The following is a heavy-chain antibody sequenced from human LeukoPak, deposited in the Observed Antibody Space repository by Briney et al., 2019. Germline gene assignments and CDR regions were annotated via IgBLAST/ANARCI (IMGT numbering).Heavy chain of an antibody. D-gene: IGHD5-12*01. CDR2: IYPGDSDT. J-gene: IGHJ4*02. Sequence: GASLQISCEGSGYSFTSYWIGWVRPMPGKGLEWMGIIYPGDSDTRYSPSFQGQVTISADKSISTAYLQWSSLKASDTAMYYCARHLGSGYDSEKFDYWGQGTLVTVSS. CDR1: GYSFTSYW. V-gene: IGHV5-51*01. CDR3: ARHLGSGYDSEKFDY.